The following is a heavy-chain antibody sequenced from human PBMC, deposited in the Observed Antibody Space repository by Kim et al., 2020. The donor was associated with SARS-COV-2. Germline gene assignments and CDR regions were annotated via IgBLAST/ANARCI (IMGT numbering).Heavy chain of an antibody. CDR1: GGSFSGYY. V-gene: IGHV4-34*01. D-gene: IGHD6-19*01. CDR2: INHGGST. J-gene: IGHJ4*02. CDR3: ARDEYSSGWYGQKYYFDY. Sequence: ETLSLTCAVYGGSFSGYYWSWIRQPPGKGLEWIGKINHGGSTNYNPSLKSRVTISVDTSKNQFSLKLSSVTAADTAVYYCARDEYSSGWYGQKYYFDYWGQGTLVTVSS.